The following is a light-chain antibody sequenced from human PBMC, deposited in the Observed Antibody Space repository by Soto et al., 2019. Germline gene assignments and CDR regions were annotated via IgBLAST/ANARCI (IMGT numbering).Light chain of an antibody. CDR3: QSFDSSVSGSGV. CDR2: DVS. V-gene: IGLV2-11*01. CDR1: SSDVGGYNY. Sequence: QSALTQPRSVSGSPGQSVTISCTGTSSDVGGYNYVSWYQQHPGKAPKLMIYDVSKRPSGVPDRFSGSKSGNTASLTIIGLQAEDEADYYCQSFDSSVSGSGVFGGGTKLTVL. J-gene: IGLJ3*02.